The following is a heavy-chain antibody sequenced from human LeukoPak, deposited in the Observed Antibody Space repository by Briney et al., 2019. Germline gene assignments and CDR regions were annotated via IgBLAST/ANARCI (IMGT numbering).Heavy chain of an antibody. Sequence: SGGSLRLSCAASGFTFSSYNMNWVRQAPGKGLEWVSSISSSSSFIYYADSLKGRFTISRDNAKNSLYLQMNSLRAEDTAVYSCARGGSGRTQDDTYDIWGQGTKVTVSS. V-gene: IGHV3-21*01. CDR2: ISSSSSFI. D-gene: IGHD3-10*01. CDR3: ARGGSGRTQDDTYDI. J-gene: IGHJ3*02. CDR1: GFTFSSYN.